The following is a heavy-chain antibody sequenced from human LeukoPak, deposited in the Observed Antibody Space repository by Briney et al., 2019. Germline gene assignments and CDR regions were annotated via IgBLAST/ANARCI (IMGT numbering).Heavy chain of an antibody. V-gene: IGHV1-3*04. J-gene: IGHJ1*01. CDR2: INTGNGYT. CDR3: ARVPLSDLSGHYYPH. CDR1: GYTFTNYG. D-gene: IGHD3-22*01. Sequence: GASVKVACKTSGYTFTNYGMHWVRQAPRQSPEWMGWINTGNGYTKSSQKFQDRVTLTRDTSASTAYMELNSLSSEDTAVYYCARVPLSDLSGHYYPHWGQGTLVTVSS.